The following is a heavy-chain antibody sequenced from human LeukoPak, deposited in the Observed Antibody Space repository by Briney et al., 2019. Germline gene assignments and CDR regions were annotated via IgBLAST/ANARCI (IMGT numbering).Heavy chain of an antibody. Sequence: GGSLRLSCAASGFTLSSNYMSWVRQAPGKGLEWVSVIYSGGSTYYADSVKGRFTISRDNSKNTLYLQMNSLRAEDTAVYYCARAKMTTVTTPFDYWGQGTLVTVSS. CDR2: IYSGGST. J-gene: IGHJ4*02. V-gene: IGHV3-66*01. CDR1: GFTLSSNY. CDR3: ARAKMTTVTTPFDY. D-gene: IGHD4-11*01.